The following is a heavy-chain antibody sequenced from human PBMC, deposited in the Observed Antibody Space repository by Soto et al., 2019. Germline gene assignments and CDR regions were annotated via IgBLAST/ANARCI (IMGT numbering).Heavy chain of an antibody. D-gene: IGHD3-3*01. Sequence: PSETLSLTCTVSGGSFKSGSYSWGWIRQPPGKGLEWIGYVYHTGRTSYNPSLKSRVSISMDTSKNQFSLNLDSVTAADTAVHFCARDFAYFDSWGQGTLVTVSS. J-gene: IGHJ4*02. CDR3: ARDFAYFDS. V-gene: IGHV4-61*01. CDR2: VYHTGRT. CDR1: GGSFKSGSYS.